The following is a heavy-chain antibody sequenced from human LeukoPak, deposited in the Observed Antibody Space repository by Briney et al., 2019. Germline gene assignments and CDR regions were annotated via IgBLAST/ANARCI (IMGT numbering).Heavy chain of an antibody. V-gene: IGHV3-21*01. CDR1: GFTFNTFN. CDR3: ARGHYDVLAASYKWTPDY. Sequence: GGSLRLSCAASGFTFNTFNMNWVRQAPGKGLEWVSSITSGGDYIYNADSVKGRFTTSRDNAKNSLSLQLNSLRVEDTAVYYCARGHYDVLAASYKWTPDYWGQGTLVTVSS. D-gene: IGHD3-9*01. CDR2: ITSGGDYI. J-gene: IGHJ4*02.